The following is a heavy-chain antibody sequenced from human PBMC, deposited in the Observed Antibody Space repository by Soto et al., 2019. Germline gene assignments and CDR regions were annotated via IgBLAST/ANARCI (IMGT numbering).Heavy chain of an antibody. CDR2: IYYSGST. J-gene: IGHJ6*02. CDR3: ARVISRANYYYYGMDV. Sequence: PSETLSLTCTVSGGSISSYYWSWIRQPPGKGLEWIGYIYYSGSTNYNPSLKSRVTISVDTSKNQFSLKLSSVTAADTAVYYCARVISRANYYYYGMDVWGQGTTVTVSS. CDR1: GGSISSYY. V-gene: IGHV4-59*01.